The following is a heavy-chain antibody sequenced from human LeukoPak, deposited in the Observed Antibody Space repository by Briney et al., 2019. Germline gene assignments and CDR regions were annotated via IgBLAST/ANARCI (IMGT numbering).Heavy chain of an antibody. D-gene: IGHD2-21*01. CDR3: VRVDIVGSRKPGMDV. CDR2: VSGSGTTT. V-gene: IGHV3-23*01. Sequence: PGGSLRLSCAASGVTFSTSTMTWVRQAPGKGREWVSSVSGSGTTTYYADSVKGRFTISRDNSKNMLFLQMNSLTAEDTAIYYCVRVDIVGSRKPGMDVWGQGTTVTVSS. J-gene: IGHJ6*02. CDR1: GVTFSTST.